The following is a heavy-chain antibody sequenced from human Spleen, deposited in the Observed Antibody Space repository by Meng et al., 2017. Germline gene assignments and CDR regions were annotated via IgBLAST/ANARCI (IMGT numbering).Heavy chain of an antibody. CDR2: INVSGTT. J-gene: IGHJ1*01. CDR1: GGSLSGFF. D-gene: IGHD3-10*01. V-gene: IGHV4-34*01. CDR3: ARGQRWNMSRGRGSFHY. Sequence: WGRGLVDPLVLLSPTCAVSGGSLSGFFWTRCPQPPGQGLHWSGKINVSGTTNYNPSLNTQLPMSIGTSKNQFSLRLTFVTAADTAVYYCARGQRWNMSRGRGSFHYWGQGTLVTVSS.